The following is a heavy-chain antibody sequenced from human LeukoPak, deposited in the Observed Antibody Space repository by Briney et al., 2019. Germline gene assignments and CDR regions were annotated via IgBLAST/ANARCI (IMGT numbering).Heavy chain of an antibody. CDR3: AREEGQWLAFDY. V-gene: IGHV3-21*01. CDR2: ISSSSFI. D-gene: IGHD6-19*01. Sequence: GGSLRLSCAASGFTFSMYSMNWVRQAPGKGLEWVSSISSSSFIYYADSVKGRFTASRDNAKTSLYLQMNSLRAEDTAVYYCAREEGQWLAFDYWGQGTLVTVSS. CDR1: GFTFSMYS. J-gene: IGHJ4*01.